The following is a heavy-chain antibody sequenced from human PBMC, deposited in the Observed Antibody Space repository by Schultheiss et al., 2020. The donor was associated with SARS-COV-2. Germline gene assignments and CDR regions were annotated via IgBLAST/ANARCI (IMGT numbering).Heavy chain of an antibody. V-gene: IGHV3-53*01. J-gene: IGHJ4*02. Sequence: GESLKISCAASGFTVSSNYMSWVRQAPGKGLEWVSVIYSGGSTYYADSVKGRFIISRDNSKNTLYLQMNSLRAEDTAVYYCAKDPGYSGYDKPLDYWGQGTLVTVSS. CDR1: GFTVSSNY. CDR3: AKDPGYSGYDKPLDY. CDR2: IYSGGST. D-gene: IGHD5-12*01.